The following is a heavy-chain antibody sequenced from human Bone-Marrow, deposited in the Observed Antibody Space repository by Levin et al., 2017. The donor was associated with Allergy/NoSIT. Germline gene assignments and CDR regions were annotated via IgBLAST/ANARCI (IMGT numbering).Heavy chain of an antibody. Sequence: GSLRLSCTVSGDSISTYYWSWLRQAPGKGLEWIGYVYFSGNTNYNPSLKSRVTISVDSHTQFSLNLKSVTAADTAVYYCARDQERRPYCGDACFRYFDSWGQGALVTVSS. CDR3: ARDQERRPYCGDACFRYFDS. J-gene: IGHJ4*02. CDR1: GDSISTYY. D-gene: IGHD2-21*01. CDR2: VYFSGNT. V-gene: IGHV4-59*01.